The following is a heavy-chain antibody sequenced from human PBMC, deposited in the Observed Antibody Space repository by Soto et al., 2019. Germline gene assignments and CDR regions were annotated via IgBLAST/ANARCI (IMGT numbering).Heavy chain of an antibody. V-gene: IGHV3-30*04. CDR2: ISYDGSNK. J-gene: IGHJ6*02. Sequence: GGSLRLSCAASGFTFSSYAMHWVRQAPGKGLEWVAVISYDGSNKYYADSVKGRFTISRDNSKNTLYLQMNSLRAEDTAVYYCARDPIIGTPQDIVVVPAHYYYYGMDVWGQGTTVTVSS. CDR3: ARDPIIGTPQDIVVVPAHYYYYGMDV. D-gene: IGHD2-2*01. CDR1: GFTFSSYA.